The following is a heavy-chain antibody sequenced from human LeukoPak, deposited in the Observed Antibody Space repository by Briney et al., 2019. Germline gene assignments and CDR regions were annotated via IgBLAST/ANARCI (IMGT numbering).Heavy chain of an antibody. D-gene: IGHD2-2*01. J-gene: IGHJ5*02. V-gene: IGHV3-23*01. CDR2: ISGSCGST. Sequence: GGSLRLSCAASGFTFSSYAMNWVRQAPGKGLEWVSAISGSCGSTYYADSVKGRFTISRDNSKNTLYLQMNSLRAEDTAVYYCAKAVHIVVVPAALFKGFDPWGQGTLVTVSS. CDR1: GFTFSSYA. CDR3: AKAVHIVVVPAALFKGFDP.